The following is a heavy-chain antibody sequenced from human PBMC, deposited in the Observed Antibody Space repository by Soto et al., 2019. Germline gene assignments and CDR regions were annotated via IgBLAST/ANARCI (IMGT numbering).Heavy chain of an antibody. Sequence: KPSETLSLTCAVYGGSFSGYYWSWIRQPPGKGLEWIGEINHSGSTNYNPSLKSRVAISVDTSKNQFSLKLSSVTAADTAVYYCARGIAVAGTPDYYYGMDVWGQGTPVTVYS. J-gene: IGHJ6*02. CDR2: INHSGST. CDR1: GGSFSGYY. D-gene: IGHD6-19*01. V-gene: IGHV4-34*01. CDR3: ARGIAVAGTPDYYYGMDV.